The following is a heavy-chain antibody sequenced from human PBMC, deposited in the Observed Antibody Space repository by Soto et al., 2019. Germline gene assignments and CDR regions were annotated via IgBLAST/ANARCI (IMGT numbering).Heavy chain of an antibody. CDR1: GFTFSNYP. J-gene: IGHJ1*01. Sequence: PGGSLRLSCAASGFTFSNYPMHWVRQAPGKGLEWVAVISYDGSNKYYADSVKGRFTISRDNSKNTLYLQMNSLRAEDTAVYYCARDRVESGYPEYFQHWGQGTLVTVSS. CDR2: ISYDGSNK. D-gene: IGHD3-22*01. V-gene: IGHV3-30*14. CDR3: ARDRVESGYPEYFQH.